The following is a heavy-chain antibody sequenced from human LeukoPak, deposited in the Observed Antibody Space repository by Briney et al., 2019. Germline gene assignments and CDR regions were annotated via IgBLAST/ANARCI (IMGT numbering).Heavy chain of an antibody. D-gene: IGHD6-19*01. CDR2: IWYDGSNK. CDR3: ARARYSSGWYYFDY. V-gene: IGHV3-33*08. CDR1: GFTFSSYG. Sequence: PGGSLRLSCAASGFTFSSYGMHWVRQAPGKGLEWVAVIWYDGSNKYYADSVKGRFTISRDNSNNTLYLQMNSLRAEDTAVYYCARARYSSGWYYFDYWGQGTLVTVSS. J-gene: IGHJ4*02.